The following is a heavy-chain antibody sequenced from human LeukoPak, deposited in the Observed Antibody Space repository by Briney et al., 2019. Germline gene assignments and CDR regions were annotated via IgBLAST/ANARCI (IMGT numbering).Heavy chain of an antibody. J-gene: IGHJ4*02. CDR2: INPNSGGT. Sequence: GASVEVSCKASGYTFTGYYIHWVRQAPGQGLECVGWINPNSGGTSYAQKFQGRVTMTRDTSISTAYMELSRLRSDDTAVYYCARAGYSSSWRVDYWGQGTLVTVSS. V-gene: IGHV1-2*02. CDR1: GYTFTGYY. CDR3: ARAGYSSSWRVDY. D-gene: IGHD6-13*01.